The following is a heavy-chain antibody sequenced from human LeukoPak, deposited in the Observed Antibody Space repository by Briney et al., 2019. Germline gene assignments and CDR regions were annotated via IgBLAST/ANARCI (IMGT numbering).Heavy chain of an antibody. CDR1: GYSISSSYY. J-gene: IGHJ6*03. CDR3: ARTTEGGYSNGYFYYYYMDV. V-gene: IGHV4-61*01. Sequence: SETLSLTCTVSGYSISSSYYWSWIRQPPGKGLEWIGYIYYSGSTNYKSSLKSRVTISVDTSKNQFSLKLSSVTAADTAVYYCARTTEGGYSNGYFYYYYMDVWGKGTTVTISS. D-gene: IGHD4-11*01. CDR2: IYYSGST.